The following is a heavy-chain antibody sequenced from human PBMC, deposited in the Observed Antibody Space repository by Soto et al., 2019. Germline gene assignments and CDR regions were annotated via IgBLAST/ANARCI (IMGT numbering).Heavy chain of an antibody. J-gene: IGHJ6*02. D-gene: IGHD5-18*01. CDR2: IYDREST. CDR1: GASISPFF. Sequence: SETLSLTSAVSGASISPFFWSWIRQPPGKGLEWIGHIYDRESTNYNPSLESRVTISLDTSKNPFSLNLSSVTAADTAVYYCARGGNTALAYYFYGMDVWGQGTTVT. V-gene: IGHV4-59*08. CDR3: ARGGNTALAYYFYGMDV.